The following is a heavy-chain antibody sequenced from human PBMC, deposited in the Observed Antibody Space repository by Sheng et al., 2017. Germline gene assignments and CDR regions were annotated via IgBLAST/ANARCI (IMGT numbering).Heavy chain of an antibody. J-gene: IGHJ4*02. CDR1: GGTFSHYA. CDR2: FFPMLGIS. D-gene: IGHD1-26*01. CDR3: VRVKVTIIPSTYFDY. Sequence: QVQLVQSGAEVKKPGSSVKISCQASGGTFSHYAITWVRQAPGQGLEWMGGFFPMLGISNYAQRFRGRLSISADKSTNTAYMELSSLRLEDTAVYFXVRVKVTIIPSTYFDYWGQGTLVTVSS. V-gene: IGHV1-69*10.